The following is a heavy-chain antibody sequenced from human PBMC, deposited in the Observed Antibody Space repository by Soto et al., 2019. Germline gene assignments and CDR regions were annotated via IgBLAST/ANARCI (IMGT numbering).Heavy chain of an antibody. J-gene: IGHJ4*02. Sequence: VQLVESGGGLVQPGGSLRLSCAASGFTFSSYWMHWVRQAPGKGLVWVSRINSDGSSTSYAGSVKGRFTISRDNAKNTLYLQMNSLRAEDMAVYYCVRTSLVVAAATREDYWGQGTLVTVSS. V-gene: IGHV3-74*01. CDR1: GFTFSSYW. CDR3: VRTSLVVAAATREDY. CDR2: INSDGSST. D-gene: IGHD2-15*01.